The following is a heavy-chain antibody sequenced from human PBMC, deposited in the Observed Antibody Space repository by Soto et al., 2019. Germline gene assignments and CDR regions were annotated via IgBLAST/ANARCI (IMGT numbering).Heavy chain of an antibody. D-gene: IGHD5-12*01. V-gene: IGHV3-23*01. CDR3: AKDYPSGYDCY. CDR2: ISGSGGST. Sequence: PGGSLRLSCTASGFTFSSYAMTWVRQAPGRGLEGVSAISGSGGSTYYADSVKGRFTISRDNSNNTLYLQMNSLRAEDTAVYYCAKDYPSGYDCYWGQGTLVTVSS. CDR1: GFTFSSYA. J-gene: IGHJ4*02.